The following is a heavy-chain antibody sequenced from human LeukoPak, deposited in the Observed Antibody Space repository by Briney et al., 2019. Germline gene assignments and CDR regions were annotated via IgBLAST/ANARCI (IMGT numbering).Heavy chain of an antibody. V-gene: IGHV4-59*08. D-gene: IGHD4-17*01. Sequence: SETLSLTCTVSGGSLSNNYWSWIRQPPGKGLEWIGYIYYSGSINYNPSLKSRVTISVDRSKNQFSLQLSSVTAADTAVYYCARQSRDGDYIAKLFDYWGQGTLVTVSS. CDR3: ARQSRDGDYIAKLFDY. CDR2: IYYSGSI. CDR1: GGSLSNNY. J-gene: IGHJ4*02.